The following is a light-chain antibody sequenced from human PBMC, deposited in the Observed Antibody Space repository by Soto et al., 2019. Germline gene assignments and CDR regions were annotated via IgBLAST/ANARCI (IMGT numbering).Light chain of an antibody. J-gene: IGLJ2*01. V-gene: IGLV2-14*03. Sequence: QSALTQPASVSGSPGQSITISCTGTSSDVGGYDYVSWYQHLPGKAPKVMIYDVFNRPSGVSSRFSGSKSGNTASLTISGLQTEDEAEYYCSSYTSSKTVVFGRGTKVTVL. CDR3: SSYTSSKTVV. CDR1: SSDVGGYDY. CDR2: DVF.